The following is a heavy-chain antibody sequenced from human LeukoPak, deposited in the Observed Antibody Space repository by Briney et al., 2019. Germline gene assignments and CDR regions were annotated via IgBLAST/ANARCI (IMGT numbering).Heavy chain of an antibody. J-gene: IGHJ5*02. Sequence: SWIRQPPGKGLEWIGYIYYSGSTYYNPSLKSRVTISVDTSKDQFSLKLSSVTAADTAVYYCARVRVGAHWFDPWGQGTLVTVSS. CDR3: ARVRVGAHWFDP. CDR2: IYYSGST. D-gene: IGHD1-26*01. V-gene: IGHV4-30-4*08.